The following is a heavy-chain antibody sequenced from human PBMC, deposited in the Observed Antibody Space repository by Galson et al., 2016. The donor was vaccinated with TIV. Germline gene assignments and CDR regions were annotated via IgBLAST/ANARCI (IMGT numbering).Heavy chain of an antibody. CDR2: IKSKSDGATT. J-gene: IGHJ4*02. V-gene: IGHV3-15*01. CDR1: GFSFSTYG. CDR3: TTDLGYCLTTSCSLGLDY. D-gene: IGHD2-2*01. Sequence: SLRLSCAASGFSFSTYGLHWVRQAPGRGLEWVGRIKSKSDGATTAYAAPVKGRFSISRDDSKDTVYLQMNNLKTEDTALYFCTTDLGYCLTTSCSLGLDYWGQGTLVTVSS.